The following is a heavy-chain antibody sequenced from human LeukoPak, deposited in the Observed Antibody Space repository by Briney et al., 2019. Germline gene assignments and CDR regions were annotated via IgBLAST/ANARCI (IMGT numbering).Heavy chain of an antibody. Sequence: GASVKVSCKASGYTFTGYYMHWVRQAPGRGLEWMGWINPNSGGTNYAQKFQGRVTMTRDTSISTAYMELSRLRSDDTAVYYCARVPDEDPGYWGQGTLVTVSS. V-gene: IGHV1-2*02. D-gene: IGHD7-27*01. CDR1: GYTFTGYY. J-gene: IGHJ4*02. CDR2: INPNSGGT. CDR3: ARVPDEDPGY.